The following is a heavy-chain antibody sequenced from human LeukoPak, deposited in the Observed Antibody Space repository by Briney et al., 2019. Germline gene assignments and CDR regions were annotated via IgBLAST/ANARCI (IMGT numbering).Heavy chain of an antibody. D-gene: IGHD5-24*01. CDR2: ISSSGSTI. V-gene: IGHV3-11*04. Sequence: GGSLRLSCAASGFTFSDYYMSWIRQAPGKGLEWVSYISSSGSTIYYADSVKGRFTISRDNAKNSLYPQMNSLRAEDTAVYYCARDQSGYNSFYFDYWGQGTLVTVSS. J-gene: IGHJ4*02. CDR3: ARDQSGYNSFYFDY. CDR1: GFTFSDYY.